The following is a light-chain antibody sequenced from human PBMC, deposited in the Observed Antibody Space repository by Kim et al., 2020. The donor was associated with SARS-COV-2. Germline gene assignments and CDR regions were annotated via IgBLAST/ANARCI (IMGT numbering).Light chain of an antibody. J-gene: IGKJ3*01. CDR2: TAS. CDR3: QQSYSAPFT. V-gene: IGKV1-39*01. Sequence: DIQMTQSPSSLSAFVGDRVTITCRASQSITTYLNWYQQKPGKAPNILIYTASNLQGGVPSRFSGSRSGTDFTLTITNLQPEDFATYYCQQSYSAPFTFGPGTIVDIK. CDR1: QSITTY.